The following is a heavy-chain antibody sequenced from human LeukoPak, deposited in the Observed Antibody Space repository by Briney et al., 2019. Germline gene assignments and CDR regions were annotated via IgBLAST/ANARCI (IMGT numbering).Heavy chain of an antibody. V-gene: IGHV1-3*04. Sequence: ASVKVSCKASGYSFTNYASYWMHQAPGQRLEWMGWINTANGNTKYSQKFQGRVTFTRDTSASTAYMELSSLKSEDTALYYCARVNSFEVGSYGYFDYWGQGTLVTVSS. J-gene: IGHJ4*02. D-gene: IGHD1-26*01. CDR1: GYSFTNYA. CDR2: INTANGNT. CDR3: ARVNSFEVGSYGYFDY.